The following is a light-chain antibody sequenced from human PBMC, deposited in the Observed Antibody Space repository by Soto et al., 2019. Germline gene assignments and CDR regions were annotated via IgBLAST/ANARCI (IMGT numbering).Light chain of an antibody. J-gene: IGLJ1*01. CDR2: EGS. CDR3: CSYAGSSTSYV. V-gene: IGLV2-23*01. Sequence: QSALTQPASVSGSPGQSITISCTGTSSDVGSYNLVSWYQQHPGKAPKLMIYEGSKRPSGVSNRFSGSKSVNTASLTISGLQAEDGADYYCCSYAGSSTSYVFGTGTKVTVL. CDR1: SSDVGSYNL.